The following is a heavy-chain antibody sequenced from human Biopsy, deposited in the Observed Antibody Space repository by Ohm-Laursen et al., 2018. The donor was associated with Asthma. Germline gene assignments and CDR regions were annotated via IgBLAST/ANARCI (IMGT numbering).Heavy chain of an antibody. Sequence: SDTLSLTCTVSGGPMSSSSYYWGWIRQPPGKGLEWMGSISYTGSAYHNPSPKSRVTISVDTSKNHFSLKLSSVTAADTAVYYCARHWDWGSFFDYWGQGTPVTVSS. CDR1: GGPMSSSSYY. D-gene: IGHD7-27*01. CDR2: ISYTGSA. CDR3: ARHWDWGSFFDY. V-gene: IGHV4-39*01. J-gene: IGHJ4*02.